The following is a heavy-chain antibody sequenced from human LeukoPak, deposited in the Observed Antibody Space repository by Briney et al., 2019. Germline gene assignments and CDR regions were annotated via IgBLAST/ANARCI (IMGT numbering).Heavy chain of an antibody. CDR3: ARGSSGSYYGSFDY. J-gene: IGHJ4*02. CDR2: IYYSGST. Sequence: SETLSLTCTVSGGSTSSYYWSWIRQPPGKGVEWIGYIYYSGSTNYNPSLKSRVTISVDTSKNQFSLKLSSVTAADTAVYYCARGSSGSYYGSFDYWGQGTPVTVSS. D-gene: IGHD1-26*01. CDR1: GGSTSSYY. V-gene: IGHV4-59*08.